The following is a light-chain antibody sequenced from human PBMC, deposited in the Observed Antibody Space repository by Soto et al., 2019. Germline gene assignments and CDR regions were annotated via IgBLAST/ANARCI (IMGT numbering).Light chain of an antibody. Sequence: QSALTQPASVSGSSGQSITISCTGTSSDVGGYKFVSWYQHHPGKAPKLMIYEVGNRPSGISNRFSGSKSGNTASLTISGLQAEDEADYYCSSYTGTSSYVLFGGGTKLTVL. CDR3: SSYTGTSSYVL. CDR2: EVG. CDR1: SSDVGGYKF. V-gene: IGLV2-14*01. J-gene: IGLJ2*01.